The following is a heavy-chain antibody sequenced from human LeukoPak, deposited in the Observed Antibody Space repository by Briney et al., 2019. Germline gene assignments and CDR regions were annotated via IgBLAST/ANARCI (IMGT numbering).Heavy chain of an antibody. CDR2: INPDSGAT. CDR3: AREPVYGGVTGPNDY. D-gene: IGHD1-20*01. V-gene: IGHV1-2*02. CDR1: GYTFTGYY. Sequence: GASVKVSCKASGYTFTGYYMHWERQAPGQGPEWMGWINPDSGATNYDQKFQGRVSMTRDTSISTAYMELSGLMSDDTAVYYCAREPVYGGVTGPNDYWGQGTLVTASS. J-gene: IGHJ4*02.